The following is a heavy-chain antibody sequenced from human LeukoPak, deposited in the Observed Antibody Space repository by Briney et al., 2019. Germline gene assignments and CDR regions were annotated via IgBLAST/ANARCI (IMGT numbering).Heavy chain of an antibody. CDR2: ISAYNGHT. CDR3: ASGAYYPFDF. V-gene: IGHV1-18*01. D-gene: IGHD1-26*01. Sequence: ASVKVSCKGSGDPFSSYGISWVRQAPGQGLEWVGWISAYNGHTQYGQNVQGRVTMTTETSTTTAYLELRNLTSDDTAVYFCASGAYYPFDFWGQGTLVTVSS. J-gene: IGHJ4*02. CDR1: GDPFSSYG.